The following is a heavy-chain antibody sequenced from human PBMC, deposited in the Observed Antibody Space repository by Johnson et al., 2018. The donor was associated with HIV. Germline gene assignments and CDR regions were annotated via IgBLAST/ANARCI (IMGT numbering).Heavy chain of an antibody. J-gene: IGHJ3*02. CDR2: IRYDGSNK. CDR3: ARDRTSYGWIHDAFDI. CDR1: GFTFSSHG. V-gene: IGHV3-30*02. D-gene: IGHD3-16*02. Sequence: QVQLVESGGGVVQPGGSLRLSCAASGFTFSSHGMHWVRQAPGKGLDWVSFIRYDGSNKYYADSVKGRFTISRDNSKNTFYLQMNSLRTEDTALYYCARDRTSYGWIHDAFDIWGQGTMVTVSS.